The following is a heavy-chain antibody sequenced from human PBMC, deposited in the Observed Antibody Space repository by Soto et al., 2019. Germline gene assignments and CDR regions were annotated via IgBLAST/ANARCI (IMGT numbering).Heavy chain of an antibody. D-gene: IGHD3-3*01. J-gene: IGHJ6*02. Sequence: ASVTVSCNASCYTFTTYDINWVRQSPVQGLEWLGWMYPNSGSTGYAQNFQGRITMTRNISRNTAHMELSSLQSEDTAVYYCARERKFDFWRKGLDVWGQGTTVTVSS. V-gene: IGHV1-8*01. CDR2: MYPNSGST. CDR1: CYTFTTYD. CDR3: ARERKFDFWRKGLDV.